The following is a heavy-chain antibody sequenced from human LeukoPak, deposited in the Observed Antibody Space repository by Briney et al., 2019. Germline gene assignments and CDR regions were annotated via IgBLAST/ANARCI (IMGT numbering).Heavy chain of an antibody. CDR2: IRSKAYGGTT. V-gene: IGHV3-49*04. CDR3: TRAYCDGDCYGGGIDY. D-gene: IGHD2-21*02. Sequence: SGGSLRLSCTASGFTFGDYAMSWVRQAPGKGLEWVGFIRSKAYGGTTEYAASVKGRFTISRDDSKSIAYLQMNSLKTEDTAVYYCTRAYCDGDCYGGGIDYWGQGTLVTVSS. J-gene: IGHJ4*02. CDR1: GFTFGDYA.